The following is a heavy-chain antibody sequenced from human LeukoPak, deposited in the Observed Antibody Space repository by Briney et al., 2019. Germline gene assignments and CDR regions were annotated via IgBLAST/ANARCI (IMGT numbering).Heavy chain of an antibody. V-gene: IGHV3-74*01. CDR2: INGDGSST. CDR3: AKGAAGGGGVTNYYYYYMDV. J-gene: IGHJ6*03. D-gene: IGHD3-3*01. Sequence: GGSLRLSCAASGFTFSGYWMHWVRQAPGKGPVWVSRINGDGSSTTYADSVKGRFTISRDNAKNSLYLQMNSLRAEDAAVYYCAKGAAGGGGVTNYYYYYMDVWGKGTTVTVSS. CDR1: GFTFSGYW.